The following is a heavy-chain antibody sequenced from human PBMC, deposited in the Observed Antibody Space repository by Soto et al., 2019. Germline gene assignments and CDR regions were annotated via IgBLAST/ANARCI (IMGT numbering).Heavy chain of an antibody. CDR2: INTYNGDT. CDR1: AYTFTEYG. V-gene: IGHV1-18*01. J-gene: IGHJ3*01. CDR3: ARRKGQWGDAFD. D-gene: IGHD2-8*01. Sequence: QVRLVQSGAEVKKPGASVKVSCRASAYTFTEYGVTWVRQAPGQGLEWMGWINTYNGDTKYAQKFQGRVTMTTDTSTSTAYMELRSLRSDDTAVYYCARRKGQWGDAFDFGARGQWSSSLQ.